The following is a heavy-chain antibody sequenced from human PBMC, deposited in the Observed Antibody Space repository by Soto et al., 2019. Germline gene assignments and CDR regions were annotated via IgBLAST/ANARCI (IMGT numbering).Heavy chain of an antibody. CDR3: AKAWDIVVVPAAMGYFDY. CDR1: GFTFSSYA. J-gene: IGHJ4*02. CDR2: ISGSGGST. Sequence: HPGGSLRLSCAASGFTFSSYAMSWVRQAPGKGLEWVSAISGSGGSTYYADSVKGRFTISRDNSKNTLYLQMNSLRAEDTAVYYCAKAWDIVVVPAAMGYFDYWGQGTLVTVSS. D-gene: IGHD2-2*01. V-gene: IGHV3-23*01.